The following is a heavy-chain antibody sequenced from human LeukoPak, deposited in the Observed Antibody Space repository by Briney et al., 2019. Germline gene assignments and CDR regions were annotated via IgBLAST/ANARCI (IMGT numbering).Heavy chain of an antibody. D-gene: IGHD3-16*02. CDR2: IKSKTDGGTT. J-gene: IGHJ3*02. Sequence: GGSLRLSCAASGFTFSNAWMSWVRQAPGKGLEWVGRIKSKTDGGTTDYAAPVKGRFTISRDDSKNTLYLQMNSLKTEDTAVYYCTTYDYDYVWGSYPFDIWGQGTMVTVS. CDR3: TTYDYDYVWGSYPFDI. CDR1: GFTFSNAW. V-gene: IGHV3-15*01.